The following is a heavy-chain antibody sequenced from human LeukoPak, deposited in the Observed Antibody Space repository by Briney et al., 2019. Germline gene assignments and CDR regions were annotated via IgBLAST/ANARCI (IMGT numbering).Heavy chain of an antibody. J-gene: IGHJ3*02. CDR3: ARVPRAFDI. CDR2: IYYSGST. V-gene: IGHV4-59*01. CDR1: GGSISSYY. Sequence: SETPSLTCTVSGGSISSYYWSWIRQPPGKGLEWIGYIYYSGSTNYNPSLKSRVTISVDTSKNQFSLKLSSVTAADTAVYYCARVPRAFDIWGQGTMVTVSS.